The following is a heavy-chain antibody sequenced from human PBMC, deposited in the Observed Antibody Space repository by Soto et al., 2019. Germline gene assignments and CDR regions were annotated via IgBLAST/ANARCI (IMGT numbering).Heavy chain of an antibody. V-gene: IGHV3-30*18. J-gene: IGHJ6*02. CDR1: GFTFSSYG. Sequence: GGSLRLSCAASGFTFSSYGMHWVRQAPGKGLEWVAVISYDGSNKYYADSVKGRFTISRDNSKNTLYLQMNSLRAEDTAVYYCAKDEANGRYYYGMDVWGQGTTVTVSS. CDR3: AKDEANGRYYYGMDV. CDR2: ISYDGSNK. D-gene: IGHD1-1*01.